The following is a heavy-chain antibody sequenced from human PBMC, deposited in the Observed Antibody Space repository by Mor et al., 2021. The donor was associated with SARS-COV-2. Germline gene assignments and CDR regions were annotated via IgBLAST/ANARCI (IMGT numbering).Heavy chain of an antibody. CDR3: ARGSHY. Sequence: YYADSVKGRFTISRDNSKNTLYLQMNSLRAEDTAVYYCARGSHYWGQGTLVTVSS. J-gene: IGHJ4*02. D-gene: IGHD3-10*01. V-gene: IGHV3-66*01.